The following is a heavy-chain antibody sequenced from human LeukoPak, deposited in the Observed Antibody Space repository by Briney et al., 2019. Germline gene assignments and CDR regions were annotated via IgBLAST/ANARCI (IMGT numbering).Heavy chain of an antibody. CDR3: ASRLAAAGTNAFDI. CDR2: IYPDDSDT. D-gene: IGHD6-13*01. J-gene: IGHJ3*02. CDR1: GYSFTNYW. Sequence: KLGESLKISCKGSGYSFTNYWIGWVRQMPGKGLEWMGIIYPDDSDTRYSPSFQGQVTISADKSISTAYLQWSSLKASDTAMYYCASRLAAAGTNAFDIWGQGTMVTVSS. V-gene: IGHV5-51*01.